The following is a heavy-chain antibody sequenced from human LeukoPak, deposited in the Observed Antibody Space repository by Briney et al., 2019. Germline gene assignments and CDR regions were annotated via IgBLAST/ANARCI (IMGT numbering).Heavy chain of an antibody. CDR3: ARDNRIAALGGDYYYYYGMDV. J-gene: IGHJ6*02. Sequence: SVKVSCKASGGTFSSYAISWVRQAPGQGLEWMGRIIPILGIANYAQKFQGRVTITADKSTSTAYMEPSSLRSEDTAVYYCARDNRIAALGGDYYYYYGMDVWGQGTTVTVSS. D-gene: IGHD6-13*01. CDR1: GGTFSSYA. CDR2: IIPILGIA. V-gene: IGHV1-69*04.